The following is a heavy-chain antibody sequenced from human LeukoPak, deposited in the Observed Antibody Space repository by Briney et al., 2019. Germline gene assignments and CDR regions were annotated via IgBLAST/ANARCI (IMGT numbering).Heavy chain of an antibody. CDR1: GGSISSSSYY. CDR2: IYYSGST. V-gene: IGHV4-39*07. J-gene: IGHJ4*02. D-gene: IGHD2-15*01. CDR3: ARGAKWWFD. Sequence: SETLSLTCTVSGGSISSSSYYWGWIRQPPGKGLEWIGSIYYSGSTYYNPPLKSRVTISVDTSKNQFSLKLSSVTAADTAVYYCARGAKWWFDWGQGTLVTVSS.